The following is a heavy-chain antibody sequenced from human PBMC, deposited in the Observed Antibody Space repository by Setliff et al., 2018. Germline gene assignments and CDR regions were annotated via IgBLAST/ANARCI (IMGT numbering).Heavy chain of an antibody. CDR1: GGSINRDY. Sequence: SETLSLTCSVSGGSINRDYWSWIRQSPWKGLEWIGYVHYSGDSNYNPSLKSRVTMSVDTSKNQFSLNLRSVTAAGTAVYYCARQPSSGSYYNPRPYYFDYWGQGTLVTVSS. J-gene: IGHJ4*02. CDR2: VHYSGDS. D-gene: IGHD3-10*01. CDR3: ARQPSSGSYYNPRPYYFDY. V-gene: IGHV4-59*13.